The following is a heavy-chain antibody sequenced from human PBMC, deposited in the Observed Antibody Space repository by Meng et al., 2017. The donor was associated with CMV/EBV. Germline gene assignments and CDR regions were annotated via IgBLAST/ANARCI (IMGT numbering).Heavy chain of an antibody. J-gene: IGHJ5*02. D-gene: IGHD3-16*02. CDR3: ARDPSRSGENWFDP. V-gene: IGHV4-39*07. Sequence: SETLSLTCTVSGGSISSSSYYWGWIRQPPGKGLEWIGSIYYSGSTYYNPSLKSRVTISVDTSKNRFSLKLSSVTAADTAVYYCARDPSRSGENWFDPWGQGTLVTVSS. CDR1: GGSISSSSYY. CDR2: IYYSGST.